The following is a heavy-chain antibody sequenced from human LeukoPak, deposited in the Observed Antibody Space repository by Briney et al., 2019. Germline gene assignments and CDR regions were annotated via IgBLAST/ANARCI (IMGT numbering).Heavy chain of an antibody. CDR2: ISYDGSNK. CDR3: AREYCSSTSWYYGMDV. V-gene: IGHV3-30-3*01. CDR1: GFTFSSYA. J-gene: IGHJ6*02. D-gene: IGHD2-2*01. Sequence: GGSLRLSCAASGFTFSSYAMHWVRQAPGKGLEWVAVISYDGSNKYYADSVKGRFTISRDNSKNTLYLQMNSLRAEDTAVYYCAREYCSSTSWYYGMDVWGQGTTVTVPS.